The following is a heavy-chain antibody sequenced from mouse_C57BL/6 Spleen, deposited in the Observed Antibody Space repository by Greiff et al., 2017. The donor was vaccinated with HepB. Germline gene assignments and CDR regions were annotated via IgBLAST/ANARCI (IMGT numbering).Heavy chain of an antibody. D-gene: IGHD2-3*01. J-gene: IGHJ4*01. CDR1: GFSFNTYA. CDR3: LRHEVYDGYYLAMDY. Sequence: EVKLVESGGGLVQPKGSLKLSCAASGFSFNTYAMNWVRQAPGKGLEWVARIRSKSNNYATYYADSVKDRFTISRDDSESMLYLQMNNLKTEDTAMYYCLRHEVYDGYYLAMDYWGQGTSVTVSS. V-gene: IGHV10-1*01. CDR2: IRSKSNNYAT.